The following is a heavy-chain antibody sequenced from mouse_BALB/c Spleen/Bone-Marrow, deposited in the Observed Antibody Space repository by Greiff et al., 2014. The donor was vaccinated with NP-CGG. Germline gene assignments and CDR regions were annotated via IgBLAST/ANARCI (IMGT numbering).Heavy chain of an antibody. D-gene: IGHD1-2*01. CDR3: ARPYYGPYFDY. V-gene: IGHV1S81*02. CDR2: INPSNGRT. J-gene: IGHJ2*01. CDR1: GYTFTSYW. Sequence: QVQLQQSGAELVKPGASVKLSCKASGYTFTSYWMHWVKQRPGQGLEWIGEINPSNGRTNYNEKFKSKATLTVDKSSSTAYMQLSSLTSEYSAVYYCARPYYGPYFDYWGQGTTLTVSS.